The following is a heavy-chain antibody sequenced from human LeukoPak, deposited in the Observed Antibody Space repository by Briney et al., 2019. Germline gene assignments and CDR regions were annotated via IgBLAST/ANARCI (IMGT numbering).Heavy chain of an antibody. CDR2: ISGSGGST. D-gene: IGHD6-13*01. J-gene: IGHJ4*02. V-gene: IGHV3-23*01. CDR1: GFSFSGYA. CDR3: AKDSSSWDYFDY. Sequence: GGSLRLSCIASGFSFSGYAMSWVRQAPGKGLEWVSAISGSGGSTYYADSVKGRFTISRDNSKNTLYLQMNSLRAEDTAVYYCAKDSSSWDYFDYWGQGTLVTVSS.